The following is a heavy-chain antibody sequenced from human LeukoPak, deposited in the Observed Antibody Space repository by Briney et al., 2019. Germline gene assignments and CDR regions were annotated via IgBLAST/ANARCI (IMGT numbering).Heavy chain of an antibody. V-gene: IGHV3-23*01. CDR3: ATLLWTNDGFDH. CDR2: ISGSGGST. D-gene: IGHD1-1*01. Sequence: GGSLRLSCAASGFTFSSYAMSWVRQAPGKGLEWVSAISGSGGSTYYAVSVKGRFTISRDNSKNTLYLQMNSLRAEDTAVYYCATLLWTNDGFDHWGQGTLVTVSS. J-gene: IGHJ4*02. CDR1: GFTFSSYA.